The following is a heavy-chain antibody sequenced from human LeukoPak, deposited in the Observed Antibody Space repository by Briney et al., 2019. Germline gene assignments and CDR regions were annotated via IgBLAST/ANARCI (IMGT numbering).Heavy chain of an antibody. Sequence: GASVKVSCKASGYTFTSYYMHWVRQAPGQGLEWMGIINPSGGSTSYAQKFQGRVTMTRDTSRSTVYIELSSLRSEDRAVYYCARGGGRRDGYNKYYFDYWGQGTLVTVSS. V-gene: IGHV1-46*01. CDR1: GYTFTSYY. CDR2: INPSGGST. CDR3: ARGGGRRDGYNKYYFDY. D-gene: IGHD5-24*01. J-gene: IGHJ4*02.